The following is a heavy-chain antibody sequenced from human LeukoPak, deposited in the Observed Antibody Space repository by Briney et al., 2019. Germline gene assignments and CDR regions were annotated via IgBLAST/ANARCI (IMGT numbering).Heavy chain of an antibody. Sequence: PGGSLRLSCAASAFTFSSYSMNWVRQAPGQGLKWVSSISSSSSYIYYADSVKGRFTISRDNAKNSLYLQMNSLGADVSAVYYGVRVEASAVFYWGQGTLVIVSS. CDR1: AFTFSSYS. CDR3: VRVEASAVFY. CDR2: ISSSSSYI. V-gene: IGHV3-21*01. J-gene: IGHJ4*02. D-gene: IGHD5-24*01.